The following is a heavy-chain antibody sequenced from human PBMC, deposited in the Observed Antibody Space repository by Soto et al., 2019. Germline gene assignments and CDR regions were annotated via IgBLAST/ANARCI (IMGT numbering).Heavy chain of an antibody. J-gene: IGHJ5*02. CDR2: IYWNDDK. D-gene: IGHD2-15*01. CDR3: AYSRYCSGGNCYPIRFFWFDP. V-gene: IGHV2-5*01. CDR1: GFSLNTRGVG. Sequence: SGPTLVNPTQTLTLTCTFSGFSLNTRGVGVGWIRQPPGKALEWLALIYWNDDKRYSPSLKSRLTITKDTSKNQVVLTLTNMDPVDTATYYCAYSRYCSGGNCYPIRFFWFDPHGEGHPVPVSS.